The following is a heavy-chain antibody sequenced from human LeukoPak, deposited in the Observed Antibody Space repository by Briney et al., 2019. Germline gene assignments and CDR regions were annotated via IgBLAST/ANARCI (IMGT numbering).Heavy chain of an antibody. D-gene: IGHD3-22*01. CDR3: ARNYDTGGYGYNWFDP. CDR1: GFTFSTYS. V-gene: IGHV3-21*01. J-gene: IGHJ5*02. CDR2: ITGSSSFI. Sequence: GGSLRLSCAASGFTFSTYSMKWVRQAPGKGLEWVSSITGSSSFIYYADSVKGRFTISRDNVRNSLQLQMNSLTAEDTAVYYCARNYDTGGYGYNWFDPWGQGTLVTVSS.